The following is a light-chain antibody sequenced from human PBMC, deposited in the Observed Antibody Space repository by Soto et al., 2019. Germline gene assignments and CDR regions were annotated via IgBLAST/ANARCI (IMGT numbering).Light chain of an antibody. CDR3: QSYDSDNQV. J-gene: IGLJ3*02. V-gene: IGLV6-57*01. Sequence: NFMLTQPHSVSGSPGETVTISCTRSSGSIASNYVQWYQQRPGSSPTTVIYEDNQRPSGVPDRFSGSIDSSSNSASLTISGLKTEDEADYYCQSYDSDNQVFGGGTKLTVL. CDR2: EDN. CDR1: SGSIASNY.